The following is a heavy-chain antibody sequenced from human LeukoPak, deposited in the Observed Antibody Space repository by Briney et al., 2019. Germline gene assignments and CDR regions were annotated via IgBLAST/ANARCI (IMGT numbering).Heavy chain of an antibody. D-gene: IGHD2-2*01. V-gene: IGHV4-61*02. CDR2: IYTSGST. CDR1: GGSISSGSYY. CDR3: ARAVYCSSTSCYDGAWFDP. Sequence: PSQTLSLTCTVSGGSISSGSYYWSWIRQPAAKGLEWIGRIYTSGSTSYNPSLNSRVTISLDTSKNQFSLKLSSVTAADTAVYFCARAVYCSSTSCYDGAWFDPWGQGTLVTVSS. J-gene: IGHJ5*02.